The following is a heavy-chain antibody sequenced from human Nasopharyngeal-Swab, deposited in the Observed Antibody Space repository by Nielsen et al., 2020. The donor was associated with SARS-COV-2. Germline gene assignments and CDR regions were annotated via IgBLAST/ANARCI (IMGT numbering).Heavy chain of an antibody. CDR2: IKQDGSEK. J-gene: IGHJ4*02. D-gene: IGHD2-21*01. V-gene: IGHV3-7*03. CDR3: VKGPPAVIHYFDY. CDR1: GFTFSSYW. Sequence: LSLTCAASGFTFSSYWMSWVREAPGKGLEWVANIKQDGSEKYYVDSVKGRFTISRDNSKNTLYLQMNSLRAEDTAVYYCVKGPPAVIHYFDYWGQGTLVTVSS.